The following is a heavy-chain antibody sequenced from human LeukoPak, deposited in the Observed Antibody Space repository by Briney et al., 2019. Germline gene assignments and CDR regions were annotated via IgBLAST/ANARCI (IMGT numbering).Heavy chain of an antibody. Sequence: HPGGSLRLSCAASGFMFSSYGMHWVRQAPGKGLEWVAFIRYDGSNKYYADSVKGRFTISRHNSKNTLYLQINSLRDEDTAVYYCAKTGIAPSGLLSWGQGTLVTVSS. J-gene: IGHJ5*02. D-gene: IGHD6-13*01. CDR2: IRYDGSNK. CDR3: AKTGIAPSGLLS. CDR1: GFMFSSYG. V-gene: IGHV3-30*02.